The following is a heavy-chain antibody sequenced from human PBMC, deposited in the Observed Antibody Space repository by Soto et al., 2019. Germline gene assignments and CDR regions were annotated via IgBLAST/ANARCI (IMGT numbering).Heavy chain of an antibody. V-gene: IGHV3-23*01. J-gene: IGHJ5*01. Sequence: GGSLRLSCAASGFTFSSYAMNWVRQTPGKGQEWVSVISFNGVNTHYADSVKGRFTISRDNSKNTLYPQINSLRAEDTAVYYCARVGSRSYSPHSWGPGTLVTVSS. CDR2: ISFNGVNT. CDR3: ARVGSRSYSPHS. CDR1: GFTFSSYA. D-gene: IGHD3-10*01.